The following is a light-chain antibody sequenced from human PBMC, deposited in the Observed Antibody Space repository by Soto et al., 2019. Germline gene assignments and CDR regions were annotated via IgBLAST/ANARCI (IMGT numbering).Light chain of an antibody. V-gene: IGLV1-47*02. Sequence: QSVLTQPPSASATPGQRVTISCSGGSSNIGSNYVYWYQQFPGTAPKFLIYSNDQRTSGVPDRFSVSKSGTSASLAISGLRSENESDYYCAAWDDSLNGVIFGGGTKLTVL. CDR2: SND. J-gene: IGLJ2*01. CDR1: SSNIGSNY. CDR3: AAWDDSLNGVI.